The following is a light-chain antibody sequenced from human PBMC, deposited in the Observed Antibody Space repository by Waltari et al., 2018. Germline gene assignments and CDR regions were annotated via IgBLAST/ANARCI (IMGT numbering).Light chain of an antibody. J-gene: IGLJ1*01. V-gene: IGLV2-14*01. CDR2: DVS. CDR3: SSYRSSSTSIV. CDR1: RRDVGGYNY. Sequence: QSALTQPASVSGSPGPSITISCTGTRRDVGGYNYVPWFQKHPGKAPKLMISDVSKRPSGVSNRFSGSKSGNTASLTISGLQAEDEADYYCSSYRSSSTSIVFGTGTKVTVL.